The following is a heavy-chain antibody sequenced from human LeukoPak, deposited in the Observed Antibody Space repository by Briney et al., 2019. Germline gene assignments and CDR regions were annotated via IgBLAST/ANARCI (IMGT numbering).Heavy chain of an antibody. CDR3: AKALRGSYNNFDY. CDR2: IRYDGSNK. D-gene: IGHD1-26*01. Sequence: PGGSLRLSCAASGFTFSSSWMSWVRQVPGKGLEWVAFIRYDGSNKYYADSVKGRFTISRDNSKNTLYLQMNSLRAEDTAVYYCAKALRGSYNNFDYWGQGTLVTVSS. V-gene: IGHV3-30*02. J-gene: IGHJ4*02. CDR1: GFTFSSSW.